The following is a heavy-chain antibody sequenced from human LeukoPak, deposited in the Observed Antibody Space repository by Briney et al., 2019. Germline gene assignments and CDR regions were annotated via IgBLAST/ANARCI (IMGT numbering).Heavy chain of an antibody. V-gene: IGHV3-30*04. CDR3: ARALDYGDAFDI. J-gene: IGHJ3*02. Sequence: PGGSLRLSCAASGSTFSSYAMHRVRQAPGKGLEWVAVISYDGSNKYYADSVKGRFTISRDNSKNTLYLQMNSLRAEDTAVYYCARALDYGDAFDIWGQGTMVTVSS. CDR1: GSTFSSYA. D-gene: IGHD4-17*01. CDR2: ISYDGSNK.